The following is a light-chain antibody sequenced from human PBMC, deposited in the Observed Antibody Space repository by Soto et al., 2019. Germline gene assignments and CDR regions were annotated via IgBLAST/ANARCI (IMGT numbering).Light chain of an antibody. CDR1: SSDVGGYNY. Sequence: QSALTQPRSVSGSPGQSVTISCTGTSSDVGGYNYVSWYQPHPGKAPKLMIYDVSKRPSGVPDRFSGSTSGNTASLTISGLQAEDEADYYCCSDAGSYYVFGTGTKVTVL. J-gene: IGLJ1*01. CDR2: DVS. V-gene: IGLV2-11*01. CDR3: CSDAGSYYV.